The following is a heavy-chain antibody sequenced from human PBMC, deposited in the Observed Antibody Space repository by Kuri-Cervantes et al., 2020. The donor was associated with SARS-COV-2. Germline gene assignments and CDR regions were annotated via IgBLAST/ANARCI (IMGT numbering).Heavy chain of an antibody. Sequence: WIRQPPGKGLEWIGYIYCSGSTYYNPSLKSRVTISVDTSKNQFSLKLSSVTAADTAVYYCARALAARADYWGQGTLVTVSS. J-gene: IGHJ4*02. CDR2: IYCSGST. D-gene: IGHD6-6*01. V-gene: IGHV4-30-4*08. CDR3: ARALAARADY.